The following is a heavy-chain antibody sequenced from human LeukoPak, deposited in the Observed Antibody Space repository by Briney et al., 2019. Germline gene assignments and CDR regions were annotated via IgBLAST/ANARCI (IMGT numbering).Heavy chain of an antibody. J-gene: IGHJ5*02. Sequence: GASVKVSCKASGGTFSSYAISWVRQAPGQGLEWMGWISAYNGNTNYAQKLQGRVTMTTDTSTSTAYMELRSLRSDDTAVYYCARCGITMVRGVIIKPRGCEFDPWGQGTLVTVSS. CDR1: GGTFSSYA. D-gene: IGHD3-10*01. CDR2: ISAYNGNT. V-gene: IGHV1-18*01. CDR3: ARCGITMVRGVIIKPRGCEFDP.